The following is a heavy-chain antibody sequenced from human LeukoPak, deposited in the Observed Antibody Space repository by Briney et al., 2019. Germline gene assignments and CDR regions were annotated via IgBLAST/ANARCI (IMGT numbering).Heavy chain of an antibody. J-gene: IGHJ4*02. CDR1: GGSISSYY. CDR3: ARHKDYGDYFDY. CDR2: IYYSGST. V-gene: IGHV4-59*08. Sequence: SETLSLTCTVSGGSISSYYWNWIRQPPGKGLEWIGYIYYSGSTNYNPSLKSRITMSPDTSKNQISLRLASVTAADTAVYYCARHKDYGDYFDYWGQGTLVTVSS. D-gene: IGHD4-17*01.